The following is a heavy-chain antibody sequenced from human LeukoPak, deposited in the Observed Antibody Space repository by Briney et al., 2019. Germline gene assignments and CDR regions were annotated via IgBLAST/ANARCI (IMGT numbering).Heavy chain of an antibody. D-gene: IGHD3-22*01. CDR3: ARDLDYYDSSGPEDY. Sequence: SETLSLTCTVSGGSISSSSYYWGWIRQPPGKGLEWIGSIYYSGSTYYNPSLKSRVTISVDTSKNQFSLKLSSVTAADTAVYYCARDLDYYDSSGPEDYWGQGTLVTVSS. V-gene: IGHV4-39*02. CDR2: IYYSGST. J-gene: IGHJ4*02. CDR1: GGSISSSSYY.